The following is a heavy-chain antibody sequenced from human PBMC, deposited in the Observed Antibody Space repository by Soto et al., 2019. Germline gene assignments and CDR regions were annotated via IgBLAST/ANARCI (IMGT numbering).Heavy chain of an antibody. V-gene: IGHV1-69*01. CDR3: ARVASNSTGWYIWFDP. D-gene: IGHD6-19*01. Sequence: QVQLVQSGAEVKKPGSSVKVSCNVSGGTFSIYPINWVRQAPGQGPEFMGGIIPKFGTTNYAQKFRGTVTITADESTSTAYMELINLRSEDTAVYYCARVASNSTGWYIWFDPCGQGTLVTVSS. CDR2: IIPKFGTT. J-gene: IGHJ5*02. CDR1: GGTFSIYP.